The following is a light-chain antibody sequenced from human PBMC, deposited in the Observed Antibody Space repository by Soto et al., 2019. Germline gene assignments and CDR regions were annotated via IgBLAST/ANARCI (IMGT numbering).Light chain of an antibody. CDR2: NNN. CDR1: SPNIGSNT. Sequence: QSVLTQPPSASGTPGQRVTISCSGSSPNIGSNTVNWYQQLPGTAPKLLIYNNNQRPSGVPDRFSGSKSGTSASLAISGLQYEDEADYYCAAWDDSLNGYGFGTGTKVTVL. V-gene: IGLV1-44*01. J-gene: IGLJ1*01. CDR3: AAWDDSLNGYG.